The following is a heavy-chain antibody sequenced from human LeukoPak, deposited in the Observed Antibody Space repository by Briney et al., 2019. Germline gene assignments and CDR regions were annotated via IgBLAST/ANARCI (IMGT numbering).Heavy chain of an antibody. CDR3: ARGRPYYDVWSGYYKYYFDY. CDR1: GGSFSGYY. J-gene: IGHJ4*02. D-gene: IGHD3-3*01. V-gene: IGHV4-34*01. Sequence: SETLSLTCAVYGGSFSGYYWSWIRQPPGKGLEWIGEINHSGSTNYNPSLKSRVTISVDTSKNQFSLKLSSVTAADTAVYYCARGRPYYDVWSGYYKYYFDYWGQGTLVTVSS. CDR2: INHSGST.